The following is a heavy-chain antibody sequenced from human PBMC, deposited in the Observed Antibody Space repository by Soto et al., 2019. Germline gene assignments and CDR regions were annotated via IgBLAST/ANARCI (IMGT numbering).Heavy chain of an antibody. Sequence: GGSLRLSCAASGFTVSSNYMSWVRQAPGKGLEWVSVIYSGGRTYYADSVKGRFTISRDNSKNTVYLQVNSLRGEDTAVYFCARDRGGGDDYFDYWGQGTLVTVYS. CDR2: IYSGGRT. CDR1: GFTVSSNY. V-gene: IGHV3-53*01. D-gene: IGHD2-21*02. CDR3: ARDRGGGDDYFDY. J-gene: IGHJ4*02.